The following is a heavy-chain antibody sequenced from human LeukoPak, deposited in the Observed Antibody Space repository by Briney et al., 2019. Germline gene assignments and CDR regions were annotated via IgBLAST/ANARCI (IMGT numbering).Heavy chain of an antibody. V-gene: IGHV4-34*01. CDR2: INHSGST. CDR3: ARGWGIAVAGTAPLGY. Sequence: SETLSLTCAVYGGSFSGYYWSWIRQPPGKGLEWIGEINHSGSTNYNPSLKSRVTISVDTSKNQFSLKLSSVTAADTAEYYCARGWGIAVAGTAPLGYWGQGTLVTVSS. J-gene: IGHJ4*02. CDR1: GGSFSGYY. D-gene: IGHD6-19*01.